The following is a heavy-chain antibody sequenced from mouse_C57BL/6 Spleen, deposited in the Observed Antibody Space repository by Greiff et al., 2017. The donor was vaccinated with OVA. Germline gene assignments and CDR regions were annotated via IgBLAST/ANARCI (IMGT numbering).Heavy chain of an antibody. CDR1: GFSLTSYG. V-gene: IGHV2-2*01. D-gene: IGHD2-2*01. CDR2: IWSGGST. CDR3: ARMGVTTVEVWFAY. Sequence: VHLVESGPGLVQPSQSLSITCTVSGFSLTSYGVHWVRQSPGKGLEWLGVIWSGGSTDYNAAFISRLSISKDNSKSQVFFKMNSLQADDTAIYYCARMGVTTVEVWFAYWGQGTLVTVSA. J-gene: IGHJ3*01.